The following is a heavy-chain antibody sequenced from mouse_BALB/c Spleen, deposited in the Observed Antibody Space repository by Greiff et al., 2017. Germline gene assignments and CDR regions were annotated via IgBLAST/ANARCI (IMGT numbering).Heavy chain of an antibody. V-gene: IGHV2-9-2*01. J-gene: IGHJ4*01. CDR3: VREDGSSPYYYAMDY. Sequence: QVQLKESGPGLVAPSQSLSITCTVSGFSLTSYDISWIRQPPGKGLEWLGVIWTGGGTNYNSAFMSRLSISKDNSKSQVFLKMNSLQTDDTAIYYCVREDGSSPYYYAMDYWGQGTSVTVSS. CDR1: GFSLTSYD. CDR2: IWTGGGT. D-gene: IGHD1-1*01.